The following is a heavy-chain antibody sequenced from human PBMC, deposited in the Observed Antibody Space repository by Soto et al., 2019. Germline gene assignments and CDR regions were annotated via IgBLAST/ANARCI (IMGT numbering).Heavy chain of an antibody. Sequence: EVQLVESGGNLIQPGGSLRLSCAASGFTVTNKCMTWVRQAPGKGLEWVSLIYSGGATSYADSVKGRFTISRDNSKDILYLQVNSLRAEDTAVYYCARVDYGDYGWYFDLWGRGTLVTVSS. CDR3: ARVDYGDYGWYFDL. V-gene: IGHV3-53*01. CDR2: IYSGGAT. CDR1: GFTVTNKC. D-gene: IGHD4-17*01. J-gene: IGHJ2*01.